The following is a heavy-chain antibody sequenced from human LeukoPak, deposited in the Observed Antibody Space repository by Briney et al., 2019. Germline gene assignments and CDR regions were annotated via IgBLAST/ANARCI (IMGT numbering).Heavy chain of an antibody. CDR2: MNPNSGNT. CDR1: GYTFTSYD. D-gene: IGHD5-12*01. CDR3: ARGGYSGYDVRYYYYYGMDV. Sequence: ASVKVSCNASGYTFTSYDINWVRQATGQGLEWMGWMNPNSGNTGYAQKFQGRVTMTRNTSISTAYMELSSLRSEDTAVYYCARGGYSGYDVRYYYYYGMDVWGQGTTVTVSS. V-gene: IGHV1-8*01. J-gene: IGHJ6*02.